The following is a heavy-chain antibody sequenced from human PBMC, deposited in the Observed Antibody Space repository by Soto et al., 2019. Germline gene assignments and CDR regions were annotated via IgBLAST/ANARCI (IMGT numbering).Heavy chain of an antibody. Sequence: EVQLLESGGGLVQPGGSLRLSCAASGLTFRNYAMTWVRQAPGKGLEWVSTINHSGGSTYYADSVKGRLSISRDNSKNTLYLQMHSLRAEDTAVYYCAKDAWEVLRGFDPWGQGTLVTVSS. J-gene: IGHJ5*02. CDR2: INHSGGST. D-gene: IGHD1-26*01. CDR1: GLTFRNYA. CDR3: AKDAWEVLRGFDP. V-gene: IGHV3-23*01.